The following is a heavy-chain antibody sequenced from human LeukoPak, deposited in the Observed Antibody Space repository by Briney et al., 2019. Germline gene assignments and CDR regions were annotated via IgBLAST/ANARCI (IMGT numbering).Heavy chain of an antibody. CDR2: INHSGST. CDR3: ARGPARRWFDP. D-gene: IGHD1-14*01. J-gene: IGHJ5*02. CDR1: GGSFSGYY. Sequence: SETLSLTCAVYGGSFSGYYWSWIRQPPGKGLEWIGEINHSGSTNYNPSLKSRVTISVDTSKNQSSLKLSSVTAADTAVYYCARGPARRWFDPWGQGTLVTVSS. V-gene: IGHV4-34*01.